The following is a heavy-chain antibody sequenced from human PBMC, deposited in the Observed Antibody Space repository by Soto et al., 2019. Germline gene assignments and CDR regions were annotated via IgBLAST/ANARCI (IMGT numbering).Heavy chain of an antibody. CDR2: IFSNDEK. D-gene: IGHD3-10*01. Sequence: QVTLKESGPVLVKPTEPLTLTCTVSGFSLSNARMGVSWIRQPPGKALEWLAHIFSNDEKSYSTSLKSRLTISKDTSKSQVVLTMTNMEPVDTATYYCARISMVRGVITYDYWGQGTLVTVSS. V-gene: IGHV2-26*01. J-gene: IGHJ4*02. CDR3: ARISMVRGVITYDY. CDR1: GFSLSNARMG.